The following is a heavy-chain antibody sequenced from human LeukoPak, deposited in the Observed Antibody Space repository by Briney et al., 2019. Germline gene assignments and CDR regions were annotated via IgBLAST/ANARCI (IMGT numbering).Heavy chain of an antibody. CDR1: GGSISSYY. CDR3: ARVFGFGELLAYFDY. D-gene: IGHD3-10*01. J-gene: IGHJ4*02. Sequence: PSETLSLTCTVSGGSISSYYWSWIRQPPGKGLEWIGYIYYSGSTNYNPSLESRVTISVDTSKNQFSLKLSSVTAADTAVYYCARVFGFGELLAYFDYWGQGTLVTVSS. V-gene: IGHV4-59*01. CDR2: IYYSGST.